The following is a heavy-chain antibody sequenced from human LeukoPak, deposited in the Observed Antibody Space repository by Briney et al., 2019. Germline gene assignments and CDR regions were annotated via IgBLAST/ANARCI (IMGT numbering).Heavy chain of an antibody. Sequence: RGESLRISCKGSGYSFTSYWISWVRQLPGKGLEWMGRIDPSDSYTNYSPSFQGHVPISADKSISTAYLQWSSLKASDTAMYYCARHRMPGIAVAASDYWGQGTLVTVSS. J-gene: IGHJ4*02. V-gene: IGHV5-10-1*01. D-gene: IGHD6-19*01. CDR1: GYSFTSYW. CDR2: IDPSDSYT. CDR3: ARHRMPGIAVAASDY.